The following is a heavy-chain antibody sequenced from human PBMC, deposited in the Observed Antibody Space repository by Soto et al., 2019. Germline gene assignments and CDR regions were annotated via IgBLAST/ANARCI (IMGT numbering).Heavy chain of an antibody. CDR2: ISFDGSKT. CDR3: VREGYSGSSAAF. Sequence: QVQLVQSGGGVVQPGRSLSLSCEASGSTFSNYDMDWVRQAPGKGLEWVAIISFDGSKTYYADSVKGRFTVSRDNSKNTLFLQMNSLRPDDTATYYCVREGYSGSSAAFWGQGSLVTVSS. D-gene: IGHD1-26*01. V-gene: IGHV3-30*03. CDR1: GSTFSNYD. J-gene: IGHJ4*02.